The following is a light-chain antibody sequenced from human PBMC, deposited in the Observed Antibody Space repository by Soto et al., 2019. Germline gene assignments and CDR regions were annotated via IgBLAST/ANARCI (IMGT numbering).Light chain of an antibody. J-gene: IGLJ1*01. CDR2: DVS. V-gene: IGLV2-14*03. Sequence: QSALTQPASVSGSPGQSITISCTGTSSDDGGYNYVSWYQQHPGKAPKVMIYDVSSRPSGVSNRFSGSKSGNTASLTISGLQAEDEADYYCCSYTTSNTRQIVFGTGTKVTVL. CDR3: CSYTTSNTRQIV. CDR1: SSDDGGYNY.